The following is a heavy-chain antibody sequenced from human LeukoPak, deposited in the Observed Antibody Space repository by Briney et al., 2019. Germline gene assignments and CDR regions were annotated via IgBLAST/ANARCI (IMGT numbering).Heavy chain of an antibody. J-gene: IGHJ4*02. V-gene: IGHV3-7*03. D-gene: IGHD5-18*01. CDR2: IKQDGSEK. Sequence: GGSLRLSCAASGFTFTNYWMRWVRQAPGKGLEWVANIKQDGSEKHYVDSVKGRFTISRDNAKNSLYLQMNSLRAEDTAVYYCARGNNGVGYSYGFGNYFDYWGQGTLVTVSS. CDR3: ARGNNGVGYSYGFGNYFDY. CDR1: GFTFTNYW.